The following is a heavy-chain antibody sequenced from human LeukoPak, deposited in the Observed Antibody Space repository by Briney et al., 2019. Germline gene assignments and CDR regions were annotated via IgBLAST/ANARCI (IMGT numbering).Heavy chain of an antibody. J-gene: IGHJ4*02. CDR2: INPNSGGT. Sequence: AASVKVSCKASGYTFTGYYMHWVRQAPGQGLEWMGWINPNSGGTNYAQKFQGRVTMTRDTSISTAYMELSRLRSDDTAVYYCARSQYYDSSLQYWGQGTLVTVSS. CDR1: GYTFTGYY. CDR3: ARSQYYDSSLQY. D-gene: IGHD3-22*01. V-gene: IGHV1-2*02.